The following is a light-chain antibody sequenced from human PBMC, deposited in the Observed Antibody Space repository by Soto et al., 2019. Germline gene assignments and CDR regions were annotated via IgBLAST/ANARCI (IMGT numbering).Light chain of an antibody. CDR2: DAS. V-gene: IGKV1-33*01. CDR1: QDISNY. CDR3: QQYDNLPPGT. Sequence: DIQMTQSPSSLSASVGDRVTITCQASQDISNYLNWYQQKPGKAPKLLIYDASNLETGVPSRFSGSGSGTDSTFTISSLQPEDIATYYCQQYDNLPPGTFGGGTKVELK. J-gene: IGKJ4*01.